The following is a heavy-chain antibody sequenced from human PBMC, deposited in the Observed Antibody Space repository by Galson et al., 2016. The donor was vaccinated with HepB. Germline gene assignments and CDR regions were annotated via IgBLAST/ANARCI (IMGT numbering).Heavy chain of an antibody. V-gene: IGHV3-53*01. D-gene: IGHD4-23*01. CDR3: ARDTSYGGQGVY. CDR1: GFTFSSYA. J-gene: IGHJ4*02. CDR2: LYAAGST. Sequence: SLRLSCAASGFTFSSYAMSWVRQAPGKGLEWVSVLYAAGSTFYAGSAKGRFTISRDNSKNTLYLQMNSLRVEDTAVYYCARDTSYGGQGVYWGRGTLVTVSS.